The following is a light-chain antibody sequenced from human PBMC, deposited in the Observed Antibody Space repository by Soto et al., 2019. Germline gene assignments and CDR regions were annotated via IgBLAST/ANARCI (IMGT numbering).Light chain of an antibody. V-gene: IGKV3-20*01. CDR1: QSVISSY. CDR2: DAS. CDR3: QQYGRLPRT. Sequence: EIVLTQSPGTLSLSPGERGTLSCRASQSVISSYLAWYQQKPGQAPRLLIYDASSRATGIPDRFSGSGSGTDFTLTISRLEPEDFAVYYCQQYGRLPRTFGQGTKVEIK. J-gene: IGKJ1*01.